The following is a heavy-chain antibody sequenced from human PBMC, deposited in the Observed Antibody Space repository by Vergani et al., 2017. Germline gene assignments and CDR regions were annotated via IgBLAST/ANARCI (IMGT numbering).Heavy chain of an antibody. J-gene: IGHJ4*02. CDR3: ARGPRNLIDY. V-gene: IGHV4-61*02. CDR1: GGSISSGSYY. Sequence: QVQLQESGPGLVKPSQTLSLTCTVSGGSISSGSYYWSWIRQPAGKGREWIGRIYTSGSTNYNPSLKSRVTISVDTSKNQFSLKLSSVTAADTAVYYCARGPRNLIDYWGQGTLVTVSS. D-gene: IGHD1-14*01. CDR2: IYTSGST.